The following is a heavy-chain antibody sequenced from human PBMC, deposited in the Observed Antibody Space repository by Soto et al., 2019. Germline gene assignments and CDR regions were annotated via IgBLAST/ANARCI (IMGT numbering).Heavy chain of an antibody. CDR1: GYTFTSYA. J-gene: IGHJ5*02. Sequence: QVQLVQSGAEVKKPGASVKVSCKASGYTFTSYAMHWVRQAPGQRLEWMGWINAGNGNTKYSQKFQGRVTITRDTSASKAYMELSSLRTEDTAVYYCARDSPTGPPLDCGGDCSIDPWGQGTLVTVSS. CDR2: INAGNGNT. D-gene: IGHD2-21*02. V-gene: IGHV1-3*01. CDR3: ARDSPTGPPLDCGGDCSIDP.